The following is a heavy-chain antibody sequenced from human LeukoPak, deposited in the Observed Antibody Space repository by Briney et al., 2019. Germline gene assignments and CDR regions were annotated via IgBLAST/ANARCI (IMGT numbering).Heavy chain of an antibody. J-gene: IGHJ4*02. CDR1: GYTFTGYY. Sequence: ASVKVSCKASGYTFTGYYMNWVRQAPGQGLEWMGWINPNSGGTNYAQKFQGRVTMTRDKSISTAYMELSRLRSDDTAVYYCARDLVGYDIIYWGQGTLVTVSS. V-gene: IGHV1-2*02. D-gene: IGHD5-12*01. CDR2: INPNSGGT. CDR3: ARDLVGYDIIY.